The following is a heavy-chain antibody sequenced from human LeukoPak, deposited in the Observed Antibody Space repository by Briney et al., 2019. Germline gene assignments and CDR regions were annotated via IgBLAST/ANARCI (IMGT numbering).Heavy chain of an antibody. Sequence: WGTLRLYVAASAFTFSSYAMSWVRQAPGKGLKWVSAISGSGGSNYYADSVKGRFTISRDNSKNTLYLQMNSLRAEDTAVYYCATGLLTGYYLYFDYWGQGTLVTVSS. J-gene: IGHJ4*02. V-gene: IGHV3-23*01. CDR3: ATGLLTGYYLYFDY. D-gene: IGHD3-9*01. CDR1: AFTFSSYA. CDR2: ISGSGGSN.